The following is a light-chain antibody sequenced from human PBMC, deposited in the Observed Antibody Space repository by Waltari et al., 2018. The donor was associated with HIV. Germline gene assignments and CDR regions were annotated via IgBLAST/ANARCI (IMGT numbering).Light chain of an antibody. J-gene: IGLJ3*02. Sequence: SYELTQSLALSVAPGQTARITCGGDIIGQRNVHWYQQKPGQAPSLVIYKESFRPSGVPDRFSGPKLGNTATLTISRVQVGDEADYFCQIWDRTFWVFGGGTKVTVL. CDR1: IIGQRN. CDR3: QIWDRTFWV. CDR2: KES. V-gene: IGLV3-9*01.